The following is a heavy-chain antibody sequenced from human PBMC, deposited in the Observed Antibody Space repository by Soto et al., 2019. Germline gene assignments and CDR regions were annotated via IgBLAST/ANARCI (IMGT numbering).Heavy chain of an antibody. CDR1: GFTFSSYW. CDR2: IKQDGSEK. CDR3: ACTKWKLPHPLDY. V-gene: IGHV3-7*02. Sequence: EVQLVESGGGLVQPGGSLRLSCAASGFTFSSYWMSWVRQAPGKGLEWVANIKQDGSEKYYVDSVKGRFTISRDNAKNSLYLQMNSLRAEDTAVYYCACTKWKLPHPLDYWGQGTLVTVSS. D-gene: IGHD1-26*01. J-gene: IGHJ4*02.